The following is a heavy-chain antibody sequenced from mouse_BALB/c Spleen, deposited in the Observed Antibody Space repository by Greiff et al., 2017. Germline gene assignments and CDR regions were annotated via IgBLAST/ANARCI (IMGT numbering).Heavy chain of an antibody. CDR2: ISSGSSTI. J-gene: IGHJ4*01. CDR1: GFTFSSFG. D-gene: IGHD2-3*01. V-gene: IGHV5-17*02. Sequence: EVHLVESGGGLVQPGGSRKLSCAASGFTFSSFGMHWVRQAPEKGLEWVAYISSGSSTIYYADTVKGRFTISRDNPKNTLFLQMTSLRSEDTAMYYCARDGYPYAMDYWGQGTSVTVSS. CDR3: ARDGYPYAMDY.